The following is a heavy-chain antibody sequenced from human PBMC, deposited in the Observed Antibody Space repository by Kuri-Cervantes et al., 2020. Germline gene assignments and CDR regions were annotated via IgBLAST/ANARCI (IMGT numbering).Heavy chain of an antibody. J-gene: IGHJ6*02. Sequence: ASVKVSCKASGYTFTGYYMHWVRQAPGQGLEWMGWINPNSGGTNYAQKFQGRVTMTGDTSISTAYMELSRLRSDDTAVYYCARSLTALWFGDQFWCYYYGMDVWGQGTTVTVSS. CDR1: GYTFTGYY. V-gene: IGHV1-2*02. CDR3: ARSLTALWFGDQFWCYYYGMDV. D-gene: IGHD3-10*01. CDR2: INPNSGGT.